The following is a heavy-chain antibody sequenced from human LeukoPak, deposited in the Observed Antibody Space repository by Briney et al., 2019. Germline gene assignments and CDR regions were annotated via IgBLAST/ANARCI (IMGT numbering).Heavy chain of an antibody. CDR2: IYTSGSN. V-gene: IGHV4-4*07. Sequence: PAETLSLTCTVSGFSISSYDWNWIRQAPGKGLEWIGRIYTSGSNNYNPALKSRVTMTVDMSKNQFYLKLSSVIAADTAVYYCARECLRVTIFGVVQYGMDVWGGGLTVTVS. J-gene: IGHJ6*01. D-gene: IGHD3-3*01. CDR1: GFSISSYD. CDR3: ARECLRVTIFGVVQYGMDV.